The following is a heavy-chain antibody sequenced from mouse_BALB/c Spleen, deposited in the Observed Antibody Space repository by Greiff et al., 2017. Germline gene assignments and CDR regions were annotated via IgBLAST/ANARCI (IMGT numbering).Heavy chain of an antibody. J-gene: IGHJ4*01. Sequence: QVQLQQSGAELVRPGASVKLSCKASGYTFTSYWINWVKQRPGQGLEWIGNIYPSDSYTNYNQKFKDKATLTVDKSSSTAYMQLSSPTSEDSAVYYCTITGTAMDYWGQGTSVTVSS. CDR1: GYTFTSYW. V-gene: IGHV1-69*02. CDR3: TITGTAMDY. D-gene: IGHD4-1*01. CDR2: IYPSDSYT.